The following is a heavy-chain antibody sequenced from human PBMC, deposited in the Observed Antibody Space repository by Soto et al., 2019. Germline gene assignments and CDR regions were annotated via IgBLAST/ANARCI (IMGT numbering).Heavy chain of an antibody. D-gene: IGHD2-15*01. CDR2: VYYSGGA. Sequence: AETLSRGCDVAGGSIDDSHSFCGWIREPPGKGLEFIGSVYYSGGAYYTPSLKSRVTVSVDTSKNQISRRVNSVTDAETAVYYCLRVVEAATRPTDCESWGQG. CDR1: GGSIDDSHSF. CDR3: LRVVEAATRPTDCES. J-gene: IGHJ5*02. V-gene: IGHV4-39*01.